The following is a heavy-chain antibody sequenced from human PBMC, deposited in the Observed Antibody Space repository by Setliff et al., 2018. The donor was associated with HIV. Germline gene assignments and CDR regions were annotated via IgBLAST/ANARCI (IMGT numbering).Heavy chain of an antibody. D-gene: IGHD6-13*01. CDR1: GYSFSSHG. CDR3: AKDISASALYYYGMDV. Sequence: ASVKVSCKTSGYSFSSHGVSWVRQAPGQGLEWVGWISSYTGKTKYAQNVQGRVTLTTDTSTSTAYMELRSLRPDDTAVYYCAKDISASALYYYGMDVWGQET. J-gene: IGHJ6*02. CDR2: ISSYTGKT. V-gene: IGHV1-18*01.